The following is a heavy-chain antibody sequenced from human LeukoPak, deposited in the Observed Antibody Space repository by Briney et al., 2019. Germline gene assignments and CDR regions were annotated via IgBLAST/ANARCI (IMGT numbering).Heavy chain of an antibody. D-gene: IGHD2-15*01. Sequence: ASVKVSCKASGYTFTGYFTHWVRQAPGQGLEWMGWINPGSGDTKYAQKFQGRVTMTRDTSISTAYMELSRLRSDDTAVYYCSRGVVVAADPTDVWGKGTTVTVSS. CDR3: SRGVVVAADPTDV. CDR1: GYTFTGYF. CDR2: INPGSGDT. V-gene: IGHV1-2*02. J-gene: IGHJ6*04.